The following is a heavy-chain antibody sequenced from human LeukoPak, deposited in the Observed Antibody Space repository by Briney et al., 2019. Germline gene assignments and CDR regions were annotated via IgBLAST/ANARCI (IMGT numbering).Heavy chain of an antibody. CDR2: INQGGNDK. CDR3: ATLKDAVTTFDN. J-gene: IGHJ4*02. CDR1: GFIFSSRW. D-gene: IGHD4-17*01. V-gene: IGHV3-7*01. Sequence: AGGSLRHSCAASGFIFSSRWMSWVRQAPGKGLEWVASINQGGNDKRHADSVKGRFTISRDNAKNSLSLQLNSPTAEDTAMYYCATLKDAVTTFDNWGQETLVTVSS.